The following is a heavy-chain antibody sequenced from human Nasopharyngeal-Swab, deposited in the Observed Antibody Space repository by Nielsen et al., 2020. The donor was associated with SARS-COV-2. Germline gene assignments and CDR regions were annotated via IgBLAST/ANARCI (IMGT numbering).Heavy chain of an antibody. CDR1: GGSFRGSY. D-gene: IGHD2-2*01. CDR2: INHSGST. V-gene: IGHV4-34*01. CDR3: ARGLSGVVPAPILGLGPYYYYYYMDV. J-gene: IGHJ6*03. Sequence: SQTLSLTCAVYGGSFRGSYWGWIRQPPGKGPEWLAEINHSGSTNYNPSLRSRVTLSVDTSMNQVSLEVSSVTAADTAVYYCARGLSGVVPAPILGLGPYYYYYYMDVWGKGTTVTVSS.